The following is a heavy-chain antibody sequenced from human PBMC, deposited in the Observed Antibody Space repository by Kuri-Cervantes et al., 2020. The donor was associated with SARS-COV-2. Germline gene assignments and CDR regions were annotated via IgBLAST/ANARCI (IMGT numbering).Heavy chain of an antibody. CDR2: IYHSGST. D-gene: IGHD2-2*01. CDR1: GYSISSGYY. CDR3: ARHEGVPAAFRLNWFDP. Sequence: SETLSLTCTVSGYSISSGYYWGWIRQPPGKGLEWIGSIYHSGSTYYNPSLKSRVTISVDTSKNQFSLKLSSVTAAGTAVYYCARHEGVPAAFRLNWFDPWGQGTLVTVSS. V-gene: IGHV4-38-2*02. J-gene: IGHJ5*02.